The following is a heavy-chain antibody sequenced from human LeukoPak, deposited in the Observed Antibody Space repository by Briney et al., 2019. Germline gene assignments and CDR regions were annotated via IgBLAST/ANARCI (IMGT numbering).Heavy chain of an antibody. CDR2: ISGNNDNP. V-gene: IGHV1-18*01. J-gene: IGHJ4*02. Sequence: ASVKLSCKTSGYTFSNFGISWVRQAPGQGLEWMGWISGNNDNPNYGQKFQGRFTVTTDSSTSTAYMELRNLRSDDTAVYYCARDGTSTDDYWGQGTLVTVSS. D-gene: IGHD2-2*01. CDR3: ARDGTSTDDY. CDR1: GYTFSNFG.